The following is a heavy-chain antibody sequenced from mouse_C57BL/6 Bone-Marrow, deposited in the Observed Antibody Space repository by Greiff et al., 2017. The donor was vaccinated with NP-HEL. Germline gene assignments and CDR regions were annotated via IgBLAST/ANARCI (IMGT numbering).Heavy chain of an antibody. V-gene: IGHV3-5*01. CDR1: GISITTGNYR. D-gene: IGHD6-2*01. J-gene: IGHJ4*01. Sequence: EVQLQESGPGLVKPSPTVLLTCTVTGISITTGNYRWSWIRQFPGNKLEWIGYISYSGTITYNPSLTSRTTITRDTPKNQFFLEMNSLTAEDTATYYCARDSVSDYAMDYWGQGTSVTVSS. CDR3: ARDSVSDYAMDY. CDR2: ISYSGTI.